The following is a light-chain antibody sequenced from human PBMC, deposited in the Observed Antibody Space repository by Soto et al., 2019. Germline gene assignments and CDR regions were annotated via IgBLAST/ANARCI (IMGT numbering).Light chain of an antibody. CDR3: QQSYSSVRT. Sequence: DIQMTQSPSPLSASVGDRVTIACRSSHTINIYLNWYQQKPGQAPKLLIHTASTVHSGVPSRFSGSGSGTDFTLTINNLQPEDFATYYCQQSYSSVRTFGQGTKVEL. CDR2: TAS. V-gene: IGKV1-39*01. CDR1: HTINIY. J-gene: IGKJ1*01.